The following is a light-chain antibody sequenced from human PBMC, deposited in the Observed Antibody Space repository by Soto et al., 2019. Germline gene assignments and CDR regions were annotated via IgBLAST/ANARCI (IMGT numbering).Light chain of an antibody. Sequence: QSALTQPRSVSGSPGQSVTISCTGTSSDVGGYNYVSWYQQHPGKAPKLMIYDVSKRPSGVPDRFSGSKSGNTASLTISGLQADDEADYYCAAWDDSLNGRVFGTGTKVTVL. CDR1: SSDVGGYNY. CDR2: DVS. J-gene: IGLJ1*01. CDR3: AAWDDSLNGRV. V-gene: IGLV2-11*01.